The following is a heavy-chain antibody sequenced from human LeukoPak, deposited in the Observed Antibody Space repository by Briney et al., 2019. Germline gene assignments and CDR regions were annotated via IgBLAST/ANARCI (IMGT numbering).Heavy chain of an antibody. V-gene: IGHV4-34*01. CDR1: GGSFSGYY. CDR3: ARHKYDYYDFWSGYDRADTYFDY. CDR2: INHSGST. Sequence: SETLSLTCAVYGGSFSGYYWSWIRQPPGKGLEWIGEINHSGSTNYNPSLKSRVTISVDTSKNQFSLKLSSVTAADTAVYYCARHKYDYYDFWSGYDRADTYFDYWGQGTLVTVSS. D-gene: IGHD3-3*01. J-gene: IGHJ4*02.